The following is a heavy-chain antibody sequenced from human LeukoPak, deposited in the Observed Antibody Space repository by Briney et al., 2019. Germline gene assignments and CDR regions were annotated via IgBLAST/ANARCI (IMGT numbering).Heavy chain of an antibody. Sequence: SETLSLTCTVSGGSISSYYWSWIRQPPGKGLEWIGYISHSGSTNYNPSLKSRVTLSVDTSKNHFSLKLSSLSAADTAVYYCARYYYSSGALDYWGQGTLVTVSS. CDR2: ISHSGST. D-gene: IGHD3-10*01. CDR1: GGSISSYY. CDR3: ARYYYSSGALDY. V-gene: IGHV4-59*01. J-gene: IGHJ4*02.